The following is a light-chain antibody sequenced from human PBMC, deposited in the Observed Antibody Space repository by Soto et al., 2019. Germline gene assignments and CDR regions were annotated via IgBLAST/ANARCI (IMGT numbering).Light chain of an antibody. J-gene: IGKJ4*01. CDR2: GAS. V-gene: IGKV3-20*01. CDR1: QSVRSNY. Sequence: EIVLTQSPGTLSLSSGERATLSCRASQSVRSNYLAWYQQKPGQAPRLLIYGASSRATGIPDRFGGSGSGTDFTLTISRLEPEDFVVYYCQQYASPPLTFGGGTKVEIK. CDR3: QQYASPPLT.